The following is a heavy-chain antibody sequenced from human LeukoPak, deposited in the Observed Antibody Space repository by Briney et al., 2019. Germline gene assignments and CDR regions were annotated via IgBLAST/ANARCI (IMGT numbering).Heavy chain of an antibody. CDR2: IIPIFGTA. D-gene: IGHD3-22*01. Sequence: GSSVKVSCKASGGTFSSYAISWVRQAPGQGLEWMGGIIPIFGTASYAQKFQGRVTITADESTSTAYMELSSLRSEDTAVYYCASGRYYYDSSGYYAAEYFQHWGQGTLVTVSS. J-gene: IGHJ1*01. CDR3: ASGRYYYDSSGYYAAEYFQH. CDR1: GGTFSSYA. V-gene: IGHV1-69*01.